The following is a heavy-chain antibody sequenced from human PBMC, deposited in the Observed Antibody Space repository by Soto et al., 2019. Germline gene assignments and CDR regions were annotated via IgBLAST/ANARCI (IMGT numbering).Heavy chain of an antibody. V-gene: IGHV3-30*18. CDR2: ISYDGSNK. D-gene: IGHD2-21*01. CDR3: AKDEGLLNYYYGMDV. J-gene: IGHJ6*02. Sequence: PGGSLRLSCAASGFTFSSYGMHWVRQAPGKGLEWVAVISYDGSNKYYADSVKGRFTISRDNSKNTLYLQMNSLRAEDTAVYYCAKDEGLLNYYYGMDVWGQGTTVTVSS. CDR1: GFTFSSYG.